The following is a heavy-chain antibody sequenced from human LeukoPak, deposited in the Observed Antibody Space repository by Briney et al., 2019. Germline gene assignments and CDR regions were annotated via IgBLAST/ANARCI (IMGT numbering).Heavy chain of an antibody. J-gene: IGHJ3*02. D-gene: IGHD6-19*01. CDR3: ARPSRGSGWAVDAFDI. Sequence: ASVKVSCKASGHTFTGYYMHWVRQAPGQGLEWMGWINPNSGGTNYAQKFQGRVTMTRDTSISTAYMELSRLRSDDTAVYYCARPSRGSGWAVDAFDIWGQGTVVTVSS. CDR1: GHTFTGYY. CDR2: INPNSGGT. V-gene: IGHV1-2*02.